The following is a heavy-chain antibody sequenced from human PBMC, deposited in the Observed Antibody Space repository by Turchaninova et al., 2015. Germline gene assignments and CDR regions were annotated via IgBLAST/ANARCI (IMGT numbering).Heavy chain of an antibody. Sequence: QVQLQDSGPGLVKPSETPSPTCACSGYSTSNDSYWGWIRQPPGTGLEWIGSVFHSGTTHYNPSLKSRVSISRDTSNNQFSLKLMSVTAADTAVYFCARYYAATGIDYWGQGTLVTVSS. J-gene: IGHJ4*02. D-gene: IGHD3-3*01. CDR2: VFHSGTT. V-gene: IGHV4-38-2*01. CDR3: ARYYAATGIDY. CDR1: GYSTSNDSY.